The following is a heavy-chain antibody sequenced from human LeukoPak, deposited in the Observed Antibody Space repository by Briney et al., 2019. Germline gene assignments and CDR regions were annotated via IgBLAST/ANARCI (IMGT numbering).Heavy chain of an antibody. J-gene: IGHJ3*02. CDR3: AKSLLGSITMIVVVRNAFDI. D-gene: IGHD3-22*01. V-gene: IGHV3-23*01. Sequence: PVQPLDSPSVASTSSSYIYYADSVKGRFTISRDNSKNTLYLQMNSLRAEDTAVYYCAKSLLGSITMIVVVRNAFDIWGQGTMVTVSS. CDR2: ASTSSSYI.